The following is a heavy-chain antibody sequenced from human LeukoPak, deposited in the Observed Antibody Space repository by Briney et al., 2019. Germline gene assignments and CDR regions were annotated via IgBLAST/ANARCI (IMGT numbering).Heavy chain of an antibody. J-gene: IGHJ4*02. V-gene: IGHV3-53*01. CDR3: ARGESAVADKALDY. CDR1: GFTVSSNY. Sequence: GGSLRLSYAASGFTVSSNYMSWVRQAPEKGLEWVSAIYSGGNTYYADSVKGRFTISRDNSKNTLFLQMNSLRAEDTAVYYCARGESAVADKALDYWGQGTLVTVSS. CDR2: IYSGGNT. D-gene: IGHD6-19*01.